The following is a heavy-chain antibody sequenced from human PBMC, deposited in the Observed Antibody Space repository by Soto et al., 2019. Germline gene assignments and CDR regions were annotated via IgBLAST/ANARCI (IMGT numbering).Heavy chain of an antibody. V-gene: IGHV4-34*01. J-gene: IGHJ4*02. D-gene: IGHD3-10*01. Sequence: PSDTLSLTCAVYGESFSGLIWTLIRQTPGKGLQWIGQINHSGSASYNPSLKSRVTISVDTSKNQFSLKLSSVTAADTAVYYCARAHPTYYYGSGSRYYFDYWGQGTLVTVSS. CDR1: GESFSGLI. CDR2: INHSGSA. CDR3: ARAHPTYYYGSGSRYYFDY.